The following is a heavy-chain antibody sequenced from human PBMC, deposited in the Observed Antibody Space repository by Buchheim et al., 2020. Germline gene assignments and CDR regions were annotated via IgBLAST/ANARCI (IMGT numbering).Heavy chain of an antibody. CDR3: ARAYDYVWGSYALGDAFDI. Sequence: QVQLRESGPGLVKPSETLSLTCTVSGGSISSHYWSWIRQPPGKGLEWIGNIYYSGNTNYNPSLKSRVTISVDKSKIHFSLTLNSVTAADTAVYYCARAYDYVWGSYALGDAFDIWGQGT. V-gene: IGHV4-59*08. J-gene: IGHJ3*02. CDR1: GGSISSHY. CDR2: IYYSGNT. D-gene: IGHD3-16*01.